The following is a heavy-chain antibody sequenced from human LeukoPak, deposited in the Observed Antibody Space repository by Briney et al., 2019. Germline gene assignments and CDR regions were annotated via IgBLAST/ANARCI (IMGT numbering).Heavy chain of an antibody. V-gene: IGHV3-48*03. CDR3: ARVIAAAGLTFDY. J-gene: IGHJ4*02. Sequence: EGSLRLSCAASGFTFSSYEMSWVRQAPGKGLEWVSYISSGSNTIYYADSVKGRFTISRDNAKNSLYLQMNSLRAEDTAVYYCARVIAAAGLTFDYWAREPWSPSPQ. CDR1: GFTFSSYE. D-gene: IGHD6-13*01. CDR2: ISSGSNTI.